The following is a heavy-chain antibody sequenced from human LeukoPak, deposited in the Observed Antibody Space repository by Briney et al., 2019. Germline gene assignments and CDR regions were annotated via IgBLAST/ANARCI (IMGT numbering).Heavy chain of an antibody. CDR2: IYYSGSA. CDR1: GGSISSSSYY. J-gene: IGHJ3*02. CDR3: ASTGYSYAVNEIHAFDI. V-gene: IGHV4-39*01. Sequence: SETLSLTCTVSGGSISSSSYYWGWIRQPPGKGLEWIGSIYYSGSAYYNPSLKSRVTISVDTSKNQFSLKLSSVTAADTAVYYCASTGYSYAVNEIHAFDIWGQGTMVTVSS. D-gene: IGHD5-18*01.